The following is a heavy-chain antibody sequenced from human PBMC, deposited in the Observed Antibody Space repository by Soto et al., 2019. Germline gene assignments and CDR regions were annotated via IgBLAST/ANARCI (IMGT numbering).Heavy chain of an antibody. D-gene: IGHD6-13*01. V-gene: IGHV3-21*01. J-gene: IGHJ4*02. CDR3: AREYSRSWYYDKNYFDY. CDR1: GFTFSSYS. CDR2: ISSSSSYI. Sequence: GGSLRLSCAASGFTFSSYSMNWVRQAPGKGLEWVSSISSSSSYIYYADSVKGRFTISRDNAKNSLYLQMNSLRAEDTAVYYCAREYSRSWYYDKNYFDYWGQGTLVTVPQ.